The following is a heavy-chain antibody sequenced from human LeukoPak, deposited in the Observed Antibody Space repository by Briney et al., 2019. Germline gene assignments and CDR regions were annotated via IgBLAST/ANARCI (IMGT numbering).Heavy chain of an antibody. CDR3: AKDAYSSSYNFDY. J-gene: IGHJ4*02. CDR1: GGSISSSSYY. Sequence: SETLSLTCTVSGGSISSSSYYWGWIRQPPGKGLEWIGSIYYSGSTYYNPSPKSRVTISVDTSKNQFSLKLSSVTAADTAVYYCAKDAYSSSYNFDYWGQGTLVTVSS. D-gene: IGHD6-13*01. CDR2: IYYSGST. V-gene: IGHV4-39*07.